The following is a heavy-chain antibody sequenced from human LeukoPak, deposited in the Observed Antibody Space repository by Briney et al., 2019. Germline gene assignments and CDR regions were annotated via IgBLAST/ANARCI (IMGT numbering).Heavy chain of an antibody. CDR1: GGSINSYY. V-gene: IGHV4-59*01. Sequence: SETLSLTCTVSGGSINSYYWSWIRQPPGKGLEWIGYIYYSGSTNYNPSLKSRVTISVDTSKNQFSLRLSSVTAADTAVYYCARDNYDYVWGSYRHLDYWGQGTWSPSPQ. J-gene: IGHJ4*02. CDR2: IYYSGST. CDR3: ARDNYDYVWGSYRHLDY. D-gene: IGHD3-16*02.